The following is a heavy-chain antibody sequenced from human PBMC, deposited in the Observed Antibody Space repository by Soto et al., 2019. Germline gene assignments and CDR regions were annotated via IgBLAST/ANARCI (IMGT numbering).Heavy chain of an antibody. D-gene: IGHD2-8*01. CDR1: GFTFSVYA. J-gene: IGHJ3*01. Sequence: EVQLLESGGGLVQPGGSLRLSCAASGFTFSVYAMSWVRQAPGTGLEWVSTFSGSDDSTDYADSVKGRFTITRDNSKNTLYLHMSSLRAEDTAIYYCAKDKVNGAFDLWGHGTMVTVSS. V-gene: IGHV3-23*01. CDR2: FSGSDDST. CDR3: AKDKVNGAFDL.